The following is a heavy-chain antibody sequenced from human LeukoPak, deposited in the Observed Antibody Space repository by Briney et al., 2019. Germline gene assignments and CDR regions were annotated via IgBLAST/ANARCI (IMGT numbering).Heavy chain of an antibody. J-gene: IGHJ6*03. Sequence: GGSLRLSCAASGFTFSSYAMSWVRQAPGKGLEWVPAISGSGGSTYYADSVKGRFTISKDNSKNTLYLQMNSLRAEDTAVYYCAKDTATAAIPYYYYYMDVWGKGTTVTVSS. D-gene: IGHD6-13*01. CDR2: ISGSGGST. CDR1: GFTFSSYA. CDR3: AKDTATAAIPYYYYYMDV. V-gene: IGHV3-23*01.